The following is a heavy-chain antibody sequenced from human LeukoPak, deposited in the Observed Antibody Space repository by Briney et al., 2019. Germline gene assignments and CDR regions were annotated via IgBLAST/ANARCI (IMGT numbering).Heavy chain of an antibody. V-gene: IGHV4-59*05. CDR1: GGSISSYY. CDR3: ASQWIQLWPFDY. Sequence: KSSETLSLTCTVSGGSISSYYWSWIRQPPGKGLEWIGSIYYSGSTYYNPSLKGRVTISVDTSKNQFSLKLSSVTAADTAVYYCASQWIQLWPFDYWGQGTLVTVSS. CDR2: IYYSGST. J-gene: IGHJ4*02. D-gene: IGHD5-18*01.